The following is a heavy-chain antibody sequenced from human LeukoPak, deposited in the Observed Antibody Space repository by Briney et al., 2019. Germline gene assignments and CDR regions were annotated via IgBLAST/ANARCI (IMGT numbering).Heavy chain of an antibody. CDR2: ISYTGNT. CDR1: VGSISGYC. V-gene: IGHV4-59*01. J-gene: IGHJ5*02. CDR3: ARDTGNYGGDWFDP. D-gene: IGHD1-7*01. Sequence: PSETLSLTCSVSVGSISGYCWTWIRHPPGKGLEWIGHISYTGNTKYNPSLKSRVTISVDTSKNQLSLNLSSVTAADTALYYCARDTGNYGGDWFDPWGQGTLVTVSS.